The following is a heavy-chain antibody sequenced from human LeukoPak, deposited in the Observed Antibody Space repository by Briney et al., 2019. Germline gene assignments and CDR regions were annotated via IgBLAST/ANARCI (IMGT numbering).Heavy chain of an antibody. V-gene: IGHV3-74*01. CDR1: GFSFSVYW. CDR2: IKTDGSIT. J-gene: IGHJ6*03. CDR3: ARVGPWVNPGYYYFYMDV. D-gene: IGHD1-14*01. Sequence: PGGSLTLSCAASGFSFSVYWMLWLRQAPGKGPVWVSHIKTDGSITDYADFGKGRFTISRDNAKNSLYLQMIRLRAEDTAVYYCARVGPWVNPGYYYFYMDVWGKGTTVSVS.